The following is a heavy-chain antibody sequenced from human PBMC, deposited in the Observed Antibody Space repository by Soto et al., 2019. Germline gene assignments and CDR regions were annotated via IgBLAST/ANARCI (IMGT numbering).Heavy chain of an antibody. J-gene: IGHJ4*02. D-gene: IGHD2-2*02. Sequence: QVQLVQSGTEAKKPGSAVKVSCKASGGTFSSYTISWVRQAPGQGLEWMGRIIPILGIANYAQKFQGRVTITADKSTSTAYMELSSLRSEDTAVYYCAMEYCSSTSCYRDYWGQGTLVTVSS. CDR2: IIPILGIA. V-gene: IGHV1-69*02. CDR3: AMEYCSSTSCYRDY. CDR1: GGTFSSYT.